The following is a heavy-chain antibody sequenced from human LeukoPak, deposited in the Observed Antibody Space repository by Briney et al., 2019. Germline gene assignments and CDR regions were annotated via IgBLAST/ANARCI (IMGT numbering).Heavy chain of an antibody. V-gene: IGHV3-13*01. CDR1: GFTFSSYD. Sequence: PGGSLRLSCAASGFTFSSYDMYWVRQPTGKGLEWVSAIGTAGDTYYPGSVKGRFTISRENAKNSLYLQMNSLRSEDTAVYYCARAEYSHDSFYYYYFMDVWGKGTTVTISS. CDR2: IGTAGDT. D-gene: IGHD5-18*01. J-gene: IGHJ6*03. CDR3: ARAEYSHDSFYYYYFMDV.